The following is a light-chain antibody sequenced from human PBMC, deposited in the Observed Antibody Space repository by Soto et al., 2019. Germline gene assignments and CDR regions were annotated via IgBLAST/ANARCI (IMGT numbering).Light chain of an antibody. CDR3: SSYTGSSTLWV. J-gene: IGLJ3*02. CDR1: SSDVGGYNY. Sequence: QSALTQPASVSGSPRQSITISCTGTSSDVGGYNYVSWYQQHPGKAPKLMIYEVSNRPSGVSNRFSGSKSGNTASLTISGLQAEDEADYYCSSYTGSSTLWVFGGGTKLTVL. CDR2: EVS. V-gene: IGLV2-14*01.